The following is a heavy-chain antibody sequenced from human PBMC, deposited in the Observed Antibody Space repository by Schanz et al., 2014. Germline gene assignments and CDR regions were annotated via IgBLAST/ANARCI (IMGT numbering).Heavy chain of an antibody. D-gene: IGHD3-10*01. J-gene: IGHJ3*02. CDR3: AKGRFGELSAFDI. V-gene: IGHV3-23*01. Sequence: EVQLLESGGGLVKPGGSLRLSCATSGLTFTSAWMSWVRQAPGKGLEWVSVIGVDGTTTYYADSVKGRFTISRDSSKNTLYRQMNSLRPEDTAIYYCAKGRFGELSAFDIWGQGTMVTVSS. CDR1: GLTFTSAW. CDR2: IGVDGTTT.